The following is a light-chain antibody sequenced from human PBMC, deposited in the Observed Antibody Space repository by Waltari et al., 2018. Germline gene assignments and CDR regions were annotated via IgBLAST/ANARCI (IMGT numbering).Light chain of an antibody. CDR1: PSISSW. J-gene: IGKJ2*01. Sequence: DIQMTQSPPTLSASVGESVTITCRASPSISSWLAWYQQKPGKAPKLLIYNASTLKSGVPSRFSGSGSGTEFTLTISSLQPDDFATYYCQQYNSYSGYTFGQGTKLEIK. CDR2: NAS. V-gene: IGKV1-5*03. CDR3: QQYNSYSGYT.